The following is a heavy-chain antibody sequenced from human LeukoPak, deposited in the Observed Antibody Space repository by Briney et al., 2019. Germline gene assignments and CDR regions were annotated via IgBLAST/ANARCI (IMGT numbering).Heavy chain of an antibody. CDR3: ARGYSGYDSRGYYYYMDV. V-gene: IGHV1-2*02. D-gene: IGHD5-12*01. CDR1: GYTFTGYY. Sequence: ASVKVSCKASGYTFTGYYMHWVRQAPGQGLEWMGWINPNSGGTNYAQKFQGRVTMTRDTSISTAYMELSRLRSDDTAVYYCARGYSGYDSRGYYYYMDVWGKGTTVTVSS. CDR2: INPNSGGT. J-gene: IGHJ6*03.